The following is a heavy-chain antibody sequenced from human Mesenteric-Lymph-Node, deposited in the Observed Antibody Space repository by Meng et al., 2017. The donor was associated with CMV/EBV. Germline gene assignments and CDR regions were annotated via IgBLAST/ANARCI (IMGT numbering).Heavy chain of an antibody. J-gene: IGHJ4*02. CDR3: ARELTVTTGENFDY. D-gene: IGHD4-17*01. Sequence: SETLSLTCTVCGGSVSSYYWTSIRQPQGKGLEWIGYIYYIGSTNYNPSLRSRVTISVDTSKNRISLNLNSVTAADTAVYYCARELTVTTGENFDYWGQGSLVTVSS. V-gene: IGHV4-59*02. CDR1: GGSVSSYY. CDR2: IYYIGST.